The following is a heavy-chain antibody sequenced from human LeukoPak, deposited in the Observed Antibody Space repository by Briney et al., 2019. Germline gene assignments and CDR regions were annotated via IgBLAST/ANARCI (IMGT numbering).Heavy chain of an antibody. J-gene: IGHJ5*02. Sequence: ASVKVSCKASGYTFTSYGISWVRQAPGQGLEWMGWISAYNGNTNYAQKLQGRVTMTTDTSTSTAYMELRSLRSDDTAVYYCARVLAAAGSNWFDPWGQGTLVTVSS. V-gene: IGHV1-18*01. CDR1: GYTFTSYG. CDR3: ARVLAAAGSNWFDP. D-gene: IGHD6-13*01. CDR2: ISAYNGNT.